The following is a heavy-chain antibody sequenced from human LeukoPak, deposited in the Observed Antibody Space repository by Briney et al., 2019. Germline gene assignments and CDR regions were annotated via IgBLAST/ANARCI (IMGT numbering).Heavy chain of an antibody. CDR2: IYYDERKK. Sequence: PGGSLRLSCEASGFTFSSFGMHWLRQAPGKGLEWVALIYYDERKKYYADSVKGRFTISRDNSKNTVYLRMDSLRAEDTAVYYCAKGRVANWFDPWGQGTLVTVSS. J-gene: IGHJ5*02. V-gene: IGHV3-33*06. CDR1: GFTFSSFG. D-gene: IGHD2-15*01. CDR3: AKGRVANWFDP.